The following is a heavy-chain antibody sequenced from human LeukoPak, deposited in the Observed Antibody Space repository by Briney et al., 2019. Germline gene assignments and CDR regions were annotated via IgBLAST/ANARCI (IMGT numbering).Heavy chain of an antibody. V-gene: IGHV4-59*01. D-gene: IGHD6-6*01. Sequence: TSETLSLTCSVSVGSISIYYWSWIRQPPGKGLEWIGYIYYSGSTNYNPSLESRVTMSVDTSKNQFSLKLSSVTAADTAVYYCARDKGISSAIDLWGQGTLVTVSS. J-gene: IGHJ5*02. CDR1: VGSISIYY. CDR2: IYYSGST. CDR3: ARDKGISSAIDL.